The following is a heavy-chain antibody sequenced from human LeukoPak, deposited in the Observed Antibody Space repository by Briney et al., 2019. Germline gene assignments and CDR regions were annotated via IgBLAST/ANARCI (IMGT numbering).Heavy chain of an antibody. CDR3: VRESRRYQLPGLNDYYYMDV. Sequence: PGGSLRLSCTVSGFTVSSNSMSWVRQAPGKGLEWVSFIFSSTHYSDSVKGRFTISRDNSKNTLYLQMNSLRAEDTAVYYCVRESRRYQLPGLNDYYYMDVWGKGTTVTVSS. J-gene: IGHJ6*03. CDR2: IFSST. D-gene: IGHD2-2*01. CDR1: GFTVSSNS. V-gene: IGHV3-53*01.